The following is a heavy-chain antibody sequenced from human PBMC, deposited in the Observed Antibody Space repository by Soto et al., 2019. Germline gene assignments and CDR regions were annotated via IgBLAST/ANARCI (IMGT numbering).Heavy chain of an antibody. J-gene: IGHJ6*02. CDR3: AGGYCGGDCYSPRLYYYGMDV. CDR2: IIHTGNT. V-gene: IGHV4-34*12. D-gene: IGHD2-21*02. Sequence: SETLSLTCAVYSGSFSGYYLTWIRQPPGKGLEWIGQIIHTGNTNYNPSLKSRVTISEDTSKNQFSLKLTSVTAADTAMYCCAGGYCGGDCYSPRLYYYGMDVWGQGTTVTVYS. CDR1: SGSFSGYY.